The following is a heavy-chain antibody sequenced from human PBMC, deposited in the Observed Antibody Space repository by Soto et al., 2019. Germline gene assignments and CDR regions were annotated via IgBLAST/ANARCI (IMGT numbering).Heavy chain of an antibody. J-gene: IGHJ2*01. CDR3: ARDIGRGDYYFDL. CDR1: GFTFSDHY. Sequence: EVQLVESGGGLVQPGGSLRRSCAASGFTFSDHYMDWVRQAPGKGLEWVGRTRNKANSYTTEYAASVKGRFTISRDDSKNSLYLQMNSLKTEDTAVYYCARDIGRGDYYFDLWGRGTLVTVSS. D-gene: IGHD4-17*01. CDR2: TRNKANSYTT. V-gene: IGHV3-72*01.